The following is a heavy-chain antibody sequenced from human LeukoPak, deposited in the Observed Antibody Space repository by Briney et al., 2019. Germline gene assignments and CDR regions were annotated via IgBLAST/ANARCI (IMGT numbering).Heavy chain of an antibody. V-gene: IGHV3-21*01. CDR1: RFTFSSYS. CDR3: ARVRCSSTSCYLDS. J-gene: IGHJ4*02. Sequence: GGSLRLFCAASRFTFSSYSMNWVRQAPGKGLEWVSSISSSSSYIYYADSVKGRFTVSRDNAKSSLYLQMNSLRAEDTAVYYCARVRCSSTSCYLDSWGQGTLVTVSS. CDR2: ISSSSSYI. D-gene: IGHD2-2*01.